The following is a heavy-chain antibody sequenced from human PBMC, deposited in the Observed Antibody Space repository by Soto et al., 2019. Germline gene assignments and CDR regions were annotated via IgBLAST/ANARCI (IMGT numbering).Heavy chain of an antibody. D-gene: IGHD1-1*01. CDR2: INPGADYT. CDR3: AGDSMGAWNDESNWLDS. J-gene: IGHJ5*01. CDR1: GSTFTTYY. V-gene: IGHV1-46*01. Sequence: ASVKVSCKASGSTFTTYYLHWVRQATGQGLEWMGIINPGADYTTYAQKFQDRVPMNRDTSTTTIYMELSNLRSDDKAVYYCAGDSMGAWNDESNWLDSWGQGTPVTVSS.